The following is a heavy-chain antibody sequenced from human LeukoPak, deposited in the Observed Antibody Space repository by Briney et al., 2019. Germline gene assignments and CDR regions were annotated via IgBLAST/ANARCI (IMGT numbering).Heavy chain of an antibody. D-gene: IGHD3-3*01. V-gene: IGHV1-18*01. CDR3: ARCYDFWTGCFDY. Sequence: GASVKVSCKTSGYAFSSFAIAWVRQAPGQGLEWMGWISTYTNTNAAQKFQGRVTMTTDTSTSTAYMELTSLRSDDTAVYYCARCYDFWTGCFDYWGQGTRVTVSS. J-gene: IGHJ4*02. CDR1: GYAFSSFA. CDR2: ISTYTNT.